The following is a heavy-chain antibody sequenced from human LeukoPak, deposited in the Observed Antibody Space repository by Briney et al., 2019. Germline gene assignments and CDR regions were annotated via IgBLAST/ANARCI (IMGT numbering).Heavy chain of an antibody. CDR3: ARDPHYDILTGYSPGYFDY. Sequence: PGRSLRLSCAASGFTFSSYAMHWVRQAPGKGLEWVAVISYDGSNKYYADSVKGRFTISRDNAKNSLYLQMNSLRAEDTAVYYCARDPHYDILTGYSPGYFDYWGQGTLVTVSS. D-gene: IGHD3-9*01. CDR1: GFTFSSYA. V-gene: IGHV3-30-3*01. J-gene: IGHJ4*02. CDR2: ISYDGSNK.